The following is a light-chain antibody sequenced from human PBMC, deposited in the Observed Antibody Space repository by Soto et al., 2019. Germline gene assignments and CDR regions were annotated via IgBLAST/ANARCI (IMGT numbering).Light chain of an antibody. CDR3: QSYDSSLSGYVV. CDR2: GNI. J-gene: IGLJ2*01. CDR1: SSNIGAGYD. V-gene: IGLV1-40*01. Sequence: QSVLTQPPSVSGAPGQRVTISCTGSSSNIGAGYDVQWYQQLPGTAPTLLIYGNINRPSGVPDRFSGSKSGTSASLAITGLQAEDEADYYCQSYDSSLSGYVVFGGGPKVTVL.